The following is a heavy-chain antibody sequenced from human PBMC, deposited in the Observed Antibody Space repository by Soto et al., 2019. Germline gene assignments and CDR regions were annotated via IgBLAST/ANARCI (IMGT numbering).Heavy chain of an antibody. Sequence: EVQLVESGGGLVKPGGSLRLSCISSGFTFRTYTMNWVRQAPGKGLEWVSGIRGFSPYTFYAESVKGRFTISRDNAKNSLYLQMNSLRAEDTAVYYCARDRGYDAHDYYDNAMDVGGQGTTVTVSS. CDR2: IRGFSPYT. J-gene: IGHJ6*02. CDR1: GFTFRTYT. D-gene: IGHD3-10*01. CDR3: ARDRGYDAHDYYDNAMDV. V-gene: IGHV3-21*01.